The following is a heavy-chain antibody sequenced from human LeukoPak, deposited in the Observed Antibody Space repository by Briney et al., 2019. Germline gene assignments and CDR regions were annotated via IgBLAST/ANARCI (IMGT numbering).Heavy chain of an antibody. CDR2: IKSKTDGGTT. CDR1: GFTFSNAW. CDR3: TTDRDYVWGSYRGSRYYYGMDV. D-gene: IGHD3-16*02. J-gene: IGHJ6*02. V-gene: IGHV3-15*01. Sequence: GGSLRLSCAASGFTFSNAWMSWVRQAPGKGLEWVGRIKSKTDGGTTDYAAPVEGRFTISRDDSKNTLYLQMNSLKTEDTAVYYCTTDRDYVWGSYRGSRYYYGMDVWGQGTTVTVSS.